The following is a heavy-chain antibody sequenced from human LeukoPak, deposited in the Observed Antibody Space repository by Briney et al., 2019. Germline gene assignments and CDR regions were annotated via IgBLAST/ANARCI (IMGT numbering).Heavy chain of an antibody. CDR3: ARAPYYYDSGDAFDI. D-gene: IGHD3-10*01. CDR1: GFTFSSYG. CDR2: IWYDGSNK. Sequence: GRSLRLSCAASGFTFSSYGMHWVRQAPGKGLEWVAVIWYDGSNKYYADSVKGRFTISRDNSKNTLYLQMNSLRVEDTAVYYCARAPYYYDSGDAFDIWGQGTMVTVSS. V-gene: IGHV3-33*08. J-gene: IGHJ3*02.